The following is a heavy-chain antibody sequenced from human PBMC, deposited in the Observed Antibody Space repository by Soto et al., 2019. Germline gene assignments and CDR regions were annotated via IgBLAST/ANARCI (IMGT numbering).Heavy chain of an antibody. D-gene: IGHD6-13*01. CDR2: INSDGSGT. CDR3: AKENGYSSSWFEFDY. J-gene: IGHJ4*02. V-gene: IGHV3-74*01. CDR1: GFTFSNYW. Sequence: HPGGSLRLSCAASGFTFSNYWMHWVRQAPGKGLVWVSRINSDGSGTTYADSVKGRFTISRDNAKNTLYLQMNSLRAEDTAVYYCAKENGYSSSWFEFDYWGQGTLVTVSS.